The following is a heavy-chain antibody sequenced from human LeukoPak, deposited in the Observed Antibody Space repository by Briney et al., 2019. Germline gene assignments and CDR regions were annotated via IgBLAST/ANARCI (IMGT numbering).Heavy chain of an antibody. J-gene: IGHJ4*02. D-gene: IGHD3-16*01. CDR1: GFTFSSYG. Sequence: GGSLRLSCAASGFTFSSYGMHWVRQAPGKGLEWVAVISYDGSNKYYADSVKGRFTISRDNSKNTLYLQMNSLRAEDTAVYYCARAEVSAPGSLGNWGQGTLVTVSS. CDR2: ISYDGSNK. CDR3: ARAEVSAPGSLGN. V-gene: IGHV3-30*19.